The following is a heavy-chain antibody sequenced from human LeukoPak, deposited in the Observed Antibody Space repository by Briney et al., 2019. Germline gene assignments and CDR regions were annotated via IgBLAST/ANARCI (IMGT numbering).Heavy chain of an antibody. CDR2: ISYDGSNK. CDR3: AKDSQPGIAAAGTWDFQH. J-gene: IGHJ1*01. D-gene: IGHD6-13*01. CDR1: GFTFSSYG. Sequence: GGSLRLSCAASGFTFSSYGMHWVRQAPGKGLEWVAGISYDGSNKPYADSVKGRFTISRDNSKNTLYLQMNSLRAEDTAVYYCAKDSQPGIAAAGTWDFQHWGQGTLFTVSS. V-gene: IGHV3-30*18.